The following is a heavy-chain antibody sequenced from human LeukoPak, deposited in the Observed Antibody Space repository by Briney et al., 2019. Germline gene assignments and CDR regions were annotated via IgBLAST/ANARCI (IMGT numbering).Heavy chain of an antibody. V-gene: IGHV3-7*04. J-gene: IGHJ4*02. Sequence: GGSLRLSCVASGFTFSSHAMYWVRQAPGKGLEWVANIKQDGSKKSYVDSVKGRFTISRDNAKNSLYLQMNSLRAEDTAIYYCTRVGYIDEGIDYWGQGTLVTVSS. CDR3: TRVGYIDEGIDY. CDR2: IKQDGSKK. CDR1: GFTFSSHA. D-gene: IGHD5-24*01.